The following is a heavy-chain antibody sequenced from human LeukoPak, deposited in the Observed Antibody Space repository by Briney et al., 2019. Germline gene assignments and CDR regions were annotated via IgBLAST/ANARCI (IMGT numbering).Heavy chain of an antibody. CDR1: GFTFTDFA. CDR2: ISDGGDDT. Sequence: HSGGSLRLSCAASGFTFTDFAMTWVRQVPGEGLEWVSSISDGGDDTYYTDSAKGRFSISRDNLRNTLYLQMHSLRVDDTAVYYCAKDEAQAGYFFDLWGQGALVTVSS. CDR3: AKDEAQAGYFFDL. D-gene: IGHD2-15*01. J-gene: IGHJ4*02. V-gene: IGHV3-23*01.